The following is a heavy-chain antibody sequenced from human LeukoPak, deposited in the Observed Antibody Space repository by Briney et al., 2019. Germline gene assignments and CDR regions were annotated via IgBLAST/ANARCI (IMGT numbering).Heavy chain of an antibody. CDR3: AKDGALVGATGFDY. CDR2: ISGSGGST. CDR1: GFAFSSYA. D-gene: IGHD1-26*01. J-gene: IGHJ4*02. Sequence: GGSLRLSCAASGFAFSSYAMHWVRQAPGKGLEWVSGISGSGGSTYYADSVKGRFTISRDNSKNTLYLQMNSLRAEDTAVYYCAKDGALVGATGFDYWGQGTLVTVSS. V-gene: IGHV3-23*01.